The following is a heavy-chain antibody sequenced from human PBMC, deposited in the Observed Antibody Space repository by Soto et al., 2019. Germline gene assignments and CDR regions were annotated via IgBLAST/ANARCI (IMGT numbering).Heavy chain of an antibody. V-gene: IGHV3-66*01. CDR2: IYSNGDT. CDR3: ARDPPGIAAAGGG. Sequence: EVQLVESGGGLVQPGGSLRLSCAASGITVSNNYMSWVRQAPGKGLECVSLIYSNGDTRYADSVKGRFTISRDNSKYTVYLQMNSLRAEDTAVYYCARDPPGIAAAGGGWGQGTTVTVSS. CDR1: GITVSNNY. J-gene: IGHJ6*02. D-gene: IGHD6-13*01.